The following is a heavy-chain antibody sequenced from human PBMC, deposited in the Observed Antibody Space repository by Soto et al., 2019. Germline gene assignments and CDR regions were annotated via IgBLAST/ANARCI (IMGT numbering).Heavy chain of an antibody. V-gene: IGHV4-30-4*01. D-gene: IGHD3-22*01. Sequence: SETLSLTCTVSGGSISSGDYYWSWIRQPPGKGLEWIGYIYYSGSTYYNPSLKSGVTISVDTSKNQFSLKLSSVTAADTAVYYCARDRPPSSGYYDKPIDYWGQGTLVTVSS. CDR2: IYYSGST. CDR3: ARDRPPSSGYYDKPIDY. J-gene: IGHJ4*02. CDR1: GGSISSGDYY.